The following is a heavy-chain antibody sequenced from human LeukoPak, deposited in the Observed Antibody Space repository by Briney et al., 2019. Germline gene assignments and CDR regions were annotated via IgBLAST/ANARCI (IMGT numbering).Heavy chain of an antibody. CDR1: GDFISNSDYY. CDR2: IFYSGIT. V-gene: IGHV4-39*07. Sequence: PSETLPLTCTVSGDFISNSDYYWGWIRQPPGKGLEWIGSIFYSGITYYSPSLKGRVTISVGTSTNQFSLHLRSVTAADTAMYYCAREASTKAADGRLFSHWFDPWGQGTLVIVSS. J-gene: IGHJ5*02. D-gene: IGHD6-13*01. CDR3: AREASTKAADGRLFSHWFDP.